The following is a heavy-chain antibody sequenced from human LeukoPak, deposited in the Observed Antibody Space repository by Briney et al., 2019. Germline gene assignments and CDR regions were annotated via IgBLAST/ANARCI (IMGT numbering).Heavy chain of an antibody. CDR2: IYYSGST. J-gene: IGHJ4*02. D-gene: IGHD6-25*01. CDR3: ARDRVAATSLDY. CDR1: GGSVSSGSYY. Sequence: PSETLSLTCTVSGGSVSSGSYYWSWIRQPPGKGLEWIGYIYYSGSTNYNPSLKSRGTISVDTSKNQFSLKLSFVTAADTAVYYCARDRVAATSLDYWGQGTLVTVSS. V-gene: IGHV4-61*01.